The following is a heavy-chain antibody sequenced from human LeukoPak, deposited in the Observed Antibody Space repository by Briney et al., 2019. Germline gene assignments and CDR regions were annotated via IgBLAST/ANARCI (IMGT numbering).Heavy chain of an antibody. CDR3: ARYSTGYSNPFDC. CDR2: IYYSGST. Sequence: PSETLSLTCTVSGGSISSGDYYWSWIRQPPGKGLEWIGYIYYSGSTYYNPSLKSRVTISVDTSKNQFSLKLSSVTAADTAVYYCARYSTGYSNPFDCWGQGTLVAVSS. V-gene: IGHV4-30-4*01. CDR1: GGSISSGDYY. D-gene: IGHD3-9*01. J-gene: IGHJ4*02.